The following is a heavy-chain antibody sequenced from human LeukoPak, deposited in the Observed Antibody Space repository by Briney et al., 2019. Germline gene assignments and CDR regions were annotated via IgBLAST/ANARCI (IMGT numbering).Heavy chain of an antibody. J-gene: IGHJ4*02. CDR3: ARALPIYYYDSSGSDS. V-gene: IGHV3-11*01. D-gene: IGHD3-22*01. CDR1: GFTFDDYA. Sequence: PGRSLRLSCAASGFTFDDYAMHWVRQAPGKGLEWVSYISSSGSTIYYADSVKGRFTISRDNAKNSLYLQMNSLRAEDTAVYYCARALPIYYYDSSGSDSWGQGTLVTVSS. CDR2: ISSSGSTI.